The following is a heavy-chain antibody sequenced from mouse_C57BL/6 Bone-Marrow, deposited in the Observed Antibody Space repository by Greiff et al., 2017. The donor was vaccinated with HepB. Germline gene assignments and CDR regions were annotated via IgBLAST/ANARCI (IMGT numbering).Heavy chain of an antibody. CDR1: GYTFTDYY. CDR2: INPYNGGT. CDR3: ARSGDGYLYYYAMDY. J-gene: IGHJ4*01. D-gene: IGHD2-3*01. V-gene: IGHV1-19*01. Sequence: EVQRVESGPVLVKPGASVKMSCKASGYTFTDYYMNWVKQSHGKSLEWIGVINPYNGGTSYNQKFKGKATLTVDKSSSTAYMELNSLTSEDSAVYYCARSGDGYLYYYAMDYWGQGTSVTVSS.